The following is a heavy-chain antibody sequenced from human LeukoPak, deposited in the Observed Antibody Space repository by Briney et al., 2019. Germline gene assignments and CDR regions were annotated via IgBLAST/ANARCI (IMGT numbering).Heavy chain of an antibody. V-gene: IGHV3-30-3*01. CDR3: AKDSEQLVTYYFDY. CDR1: GFTFSTYA. Sequence: GGSLRLSCTASGFTFSTYAMHWVRQAPGKGLEWVAVISYDGSNKYYADSVKGRFTISRDNSKNTLYLQMNSLRAEDTAVYYCAKDSEQLVTYYFDYWGQGTLVTVSS. D-gene: IGHD6-6*01. J-gene: IGHJ4*02. CDR2: ISYDGSNK.